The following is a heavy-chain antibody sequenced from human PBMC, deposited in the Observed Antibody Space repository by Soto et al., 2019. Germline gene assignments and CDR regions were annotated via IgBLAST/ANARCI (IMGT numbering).Heavy chain of an antibody. CDR3: AGAVAGTKFDY. V-gene: IGHV4-59*01. D-gene: IGHD6-19*01. Sequence: ASETLSLTCTVSGGSISSYYWSWIRQPPGKGLEWIGYIYYSGSTNYNPSLKSRVTISVDTSKNQFSLKLSPVTAADTAVYYCAGAVAGTKFDYWGQGTLVTVSS. CDR2: IYYSGST. CDR1: GGSISSYY. J-gene: IGHJ4*02.